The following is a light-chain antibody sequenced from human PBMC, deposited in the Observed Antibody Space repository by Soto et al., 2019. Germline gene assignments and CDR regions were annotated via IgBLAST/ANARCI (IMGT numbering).Light chain of an antibody. CDR2: DTS. J-gene: IGKJ5*01. V-gene: IGKV3-20*01. CDR1: QSLTNSF. Sequence: EIVLTQSPGTLSLSPGERATLSCRASQSLTNSFIAWYQQKPGQAPRLLIYDTSSRATGIPDRFSGSGSGTAFTLTISRLEPEDFAVFFCQQYGTSEIIFGQGTRLEIK. CDR3: QQYGTSEII.